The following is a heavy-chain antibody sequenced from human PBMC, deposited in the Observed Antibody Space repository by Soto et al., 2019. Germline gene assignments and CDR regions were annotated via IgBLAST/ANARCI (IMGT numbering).Heavy chain of an antibody. V-gene: IGHV3-30-3*01. CDR2: ISYDGSNK. CDR1: GFTFSSYA. D-gene: IGHD3-22*01. J-gene: IGHJ4*02. Sequence: QVQLVESGGGVVQPGRSLRLSCAASGFTFSSYAMHWVRQAPGKGLEWVAVISYDGSNKYYADSVKGRFTISRDNSKNTLYLQMNSLRAEDTAVYYCARGRRGDYDSSGYLIVWGQGTLVTVSS. CDR3: ARGRRGDYDSSGYLIV.